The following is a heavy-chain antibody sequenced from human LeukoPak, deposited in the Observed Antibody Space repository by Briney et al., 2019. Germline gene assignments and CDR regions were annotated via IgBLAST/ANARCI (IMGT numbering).Heavy chain of an antibody. V-gene: IGHV3-53*01. CDR3: ARRPGN. J-gene: IGHJ4*02. CDR2: IYSGGAI. CDR1: GFAVGSNY. D-gene: IGHD1-14*01. Sequence: GGSLRLSCVASGFAVGSNYMSWVRQAPGKGLEWVSLIYSGGAIRYADSVKGRFTISRDSSKNTLFLQMNDLTVEDTTRYYCARRPGNWGQGILVTVSS.